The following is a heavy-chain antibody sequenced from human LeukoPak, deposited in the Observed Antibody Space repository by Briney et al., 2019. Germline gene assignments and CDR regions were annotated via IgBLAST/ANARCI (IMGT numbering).Heavy chain of an antibody. V-gene: IGHV4-34*01. CDR1: GGSFSGYY. CDR3: ARSANRGGSGWYYLDY. J-gene: IGHJ4*02. Sequence: PSETLSLTCAVYGGSFSGYYWSWIRQPPGKGLEWIGEINHSGSTNYNPSLKSRVTISVDTSKNQFSLKLTSVTAADTAVYYCARSANRGGSGWYYLDYWGQGTLVTVSS. D-gene: IGHD6-19*01. CDR2: INHSGST.